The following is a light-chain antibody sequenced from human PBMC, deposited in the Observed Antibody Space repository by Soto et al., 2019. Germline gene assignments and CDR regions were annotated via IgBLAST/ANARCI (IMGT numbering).Light chain of an antibody. CDR2: LGS. CDR3: MQALQAPLT. CDR1: QSVLYSNGYNY. J-gene: IGKJ1*01. Sequence: VMTQSPLSLPVTLRQPSSISCSCSQSVLYSNGYNYLDWYLQKPGQSPQLLIYLGSNRASGVPDRFSGSVSGTDFTLKISRVEAEDVGLYYCMQALQAPLTFGQGTKVDIK. V-gene: IGKV2-28*01.